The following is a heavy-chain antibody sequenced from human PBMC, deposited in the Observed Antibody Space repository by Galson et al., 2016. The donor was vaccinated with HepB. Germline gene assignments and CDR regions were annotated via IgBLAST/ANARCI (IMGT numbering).Heavy chain of an antibody. D-gene: IGHD5-24*01. J-gene: IGHJ4*02. CDR3: ARDQGDGYNFRLDY. CDR2: IWYDGSNK. Sequence: SLRLSCAASGFTFSSYGMHWVRQAPGKGLEWVAVIWYDGSNKYYADSVKGRFTISRDNSKNTLYLQMSSLRAEDTAVYYCARDQGDGYNFRLDYWGQGTLVTVSS. V-gene: IGHV3-33*01. CDR1: GFTFSSYG.